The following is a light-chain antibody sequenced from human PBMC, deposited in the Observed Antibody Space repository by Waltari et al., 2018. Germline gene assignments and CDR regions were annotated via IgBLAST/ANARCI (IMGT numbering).Light chain of an antibody. V-gene: IGKV1-5*03. Sequence: DIQMTQSPSTLSASVGDRVTITCRASQSISNWLAWYQQKPGKAPKLLIYKASTLESGVPSRCSGSESGTEFTLTISSLQPDDFATYYCQQYNSYSLLTFGGGTKVESK. CDR1: QSISNW. CDR2: KAS. J-gene: IGKJ4*01. CDR3: QQYNSYSLLT.